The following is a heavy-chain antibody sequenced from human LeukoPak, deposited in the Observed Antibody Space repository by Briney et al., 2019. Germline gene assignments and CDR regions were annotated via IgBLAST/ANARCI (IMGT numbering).Heavy chain of an antibody. J-gene: IGHJ6*04. CDR3: ARGYCSGGSCQIGFYYYGMDV. D-gene: IGHD2-15*01. V-gene: IGHV3-23*01. CDR2: ISASGGST. CDR1: GFTFSSYA. Sequence: GRSRRLSCAASGFTFSSYAMSWVRQAPGKGLEWVSGISASGGSTYYADSVKGRFTISRDNSKNTLYLQMNSLRAEETAVYYCARGYCSGGSCQIGFYYYGMDVWGKGTTVTVSS.